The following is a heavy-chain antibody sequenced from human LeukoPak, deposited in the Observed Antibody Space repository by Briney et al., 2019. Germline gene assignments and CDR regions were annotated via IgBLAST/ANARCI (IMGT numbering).Heavy chain of an antibody. CDR2: IYYSGSA. Sequence: SETLSLTCTVSGGSISSYFWSWIRQPPGKGLEWIGYIYYSGSAYYNPSLKSRHTISGDTSKSQFSLRLSSVTAADTAVYYCARLKRYYYDSSGYFDYWGQGTLVTVSS. CDR3: ARLKRYYYDSSGYFDY. CDR1: GGSISSYF. D-gene: IGHD3-22*01. V-gene: IGHV4-59*08. J-gene: IGHJ4*02.